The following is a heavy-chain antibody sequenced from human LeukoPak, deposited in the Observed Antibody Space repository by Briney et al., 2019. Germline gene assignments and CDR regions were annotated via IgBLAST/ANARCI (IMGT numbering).Heavy chain of an antibody. Sequence: GGSLRLSCSASGFTFSSYAMHWVRQAPGKGLEYVSAISSNGGSTYYADSVKGRFTISRDNSKNTLYLQMSSLRAEDTAVYYCVKATVTTTSYYFDHWGQGTLVTVSS. CDR2: ISSNGGST. J-gene: IGHJ4*02. CDR3: VKATVTTTSYYFDH. V-gene: IGHV3-64D*06. CDR1: GFTFSSYA. D-gene: IGHD4-17*01.